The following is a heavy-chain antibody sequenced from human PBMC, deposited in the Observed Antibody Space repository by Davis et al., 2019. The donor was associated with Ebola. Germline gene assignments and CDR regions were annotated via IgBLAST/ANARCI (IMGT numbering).Heavy chain of an antibody. J-gene: IGHJ3*02. CDR2: IYTGDSDT. D-gene: IGHD2-8*02. V-gene: IGHV5-51*01. CDR3: ASLRRTITGMDDAFDI. CDR1: GYTFTSYW. Sequence: GESLKISCKGSGYTFTSYWIGWVRQMPGKGLEWMGLIYTGDSDTRYSPSFRGQVTISADKSMKTAFLQWSSLKASDTAMYYCASLRRTITGMDDAFDIWGQGTVVTVSS.